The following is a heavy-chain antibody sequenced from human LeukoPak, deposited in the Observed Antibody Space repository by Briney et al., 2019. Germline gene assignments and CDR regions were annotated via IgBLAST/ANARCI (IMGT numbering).Heavy chain of an antibody. CDR1: GFTVSSNY. CDR3: ARHYYGSGSS. J-gene: IGHJ5*02. V-gene: IGHV3-53*01. D-gene: IGHD3-10*01. Sequence: GGSLRLSCAASGFTVSSNYMSRVRQAPGKGLEWVSIIYSGGSTYYADSVKGRFTISRDNSKNTLYLQMNSLRAEDTAVYYCARHYYGSGSSWGQGTLVTVSS. CDR2: IYSGGST.